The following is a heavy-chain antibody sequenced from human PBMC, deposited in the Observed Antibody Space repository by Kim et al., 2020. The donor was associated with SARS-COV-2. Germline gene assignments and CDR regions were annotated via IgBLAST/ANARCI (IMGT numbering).Heavy chain of an antibody. CDR1: GITFNTYA. Sequence: GGSLRLSCAASGITFNTYAMSWVRQAPGKGLEWVSFVTGGGTKTYYADSVKGRFTISRDNSKNTVYLQMNSLRADDTAIYYCATYLSGSPCDSWGQGTLVTVSS. V-gene: IGHV3-23*01. CDR3: ATYLSGSPCDS. J-gene: IGHJ4*02. CDR2: VTGGGTKT. D-gene: IGHD1-26*01.